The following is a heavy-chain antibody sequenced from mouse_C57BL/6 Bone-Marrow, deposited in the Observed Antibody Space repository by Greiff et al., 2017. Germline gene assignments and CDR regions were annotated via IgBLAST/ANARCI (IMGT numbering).Heavy chain of an antibody. CDR1: GYTFTSYG. Sequence: QVQLQQSGAELARPGASVKLSCKASGYTFTSYGISWVKQRTGQGLEWIGEIYPRSGNTYYNEKFTGKDTLTADKSSSTAYMELRSLTSEDSAVYFCARGDYYAMDYWGQGTSVTVSS. J-gene: IGHJ4*01. CDR3: ARGDYYAMDY. CDR2: IYPRSGNT. V-gene: IGHV1-81*01.